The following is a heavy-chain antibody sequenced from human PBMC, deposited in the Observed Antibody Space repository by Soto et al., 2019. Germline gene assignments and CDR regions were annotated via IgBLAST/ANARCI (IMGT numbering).Heavy chain of an antibody. D-gene: IGHD3-9*01. CDR2: INPSGGSA. J-gene: IGHJ5*02. CDR3: AKAGILTGHYNLVGENWFDP. Sequence: ASVKVSCKASGYTFTSYYMHWVRQAPGQGLEWMGIINPSGGSASYAQKFQGRVTMTRDTSTSTVYMELSSLRSEDTAVYYCAKAGILTGHYNLVGENWFDPWGQGTLVTVSS. CDR1: GYTFTSYY. V-gene: IGHV1-46*01.